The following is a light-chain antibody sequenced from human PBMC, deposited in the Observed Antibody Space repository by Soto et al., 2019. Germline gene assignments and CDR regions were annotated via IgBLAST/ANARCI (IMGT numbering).Light chain of an antibody. CDR1: QSFSTY. J-gene: IGKJ1*01. Sequence: DIQMTQSPSTLSAFVGDRVTITCRASQSFSTYLAWYQQKPGKAPKLLIYKASSLQSGVPSRFSGSGSGTEFTLTISSLQPDDFETYYCQHYNGYTWTFGLGTKVDIK. CDR3: QHYNGYTWT. CDR2: KAS. V-gene: IGKV1-5*03.